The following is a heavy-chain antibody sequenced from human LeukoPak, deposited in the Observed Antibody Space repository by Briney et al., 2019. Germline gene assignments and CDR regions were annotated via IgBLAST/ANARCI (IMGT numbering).Heavy chain of an antibody. Sequence: KPGGSLRLSCAASGFTFRDHAMNWFRQAPGKGLEWIGFIRSEAYGGTTEYAASEKGRFTISRDDSESIAYLQINSLKTEDTAVYYCARVGCSGGSCQFVYCDSWGEGILVTVSS. CDR2: IRSEAYGGTT. CDR3: ARVGCSGGSCQFVYCDS. D-gene: IGHD2-15*01. V-gene: IGHV3-49*05. CDR1: GFTFRDHA. J-gene: IGHJ4*02.